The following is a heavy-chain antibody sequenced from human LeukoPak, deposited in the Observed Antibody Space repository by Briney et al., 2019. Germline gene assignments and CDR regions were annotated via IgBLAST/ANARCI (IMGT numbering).Heavy chain of an antibody. CDR1: GGSISSSSYY. CDR3: AREDGGYVRVFDY. Sequence: SETLSLTCTVSGGSISSSSYYWGWIRQPPGTGLEWIGSIYYSGSTYYNPSLKSRVTISVDKSKNQFSLKLSSVTAADTAVYYCAREDGGYVRVFDYWGQGTLVTVSS. D-gene: IGHD5-12*01. J-gene: IGHJ4*02. CDR2: IYYSGST. V-gene: IGHV4-39*07.